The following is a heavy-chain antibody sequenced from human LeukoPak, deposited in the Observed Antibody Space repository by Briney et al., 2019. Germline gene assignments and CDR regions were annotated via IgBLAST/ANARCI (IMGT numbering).Heavy chain of an antibody. CDR3: ARSGYSYGLGYYYYYYMDV. CDR1: GGSISSYY. Sequence: SETLSLTCTVSGGSISSYYWSWIRQPPGKGLEWIGYIYYSGSTNYNPSLKSRVTISVDTSKNQFSLKLSSVTAADTAVYYCARSGYSYGLGYYYYYYMDVWGKGTTVTVSS. CDR2: IYYSGST. V-gene: IGHV4-59*01. D-gene: IGHD5-18*01. J-gene: IGHJ6*03.